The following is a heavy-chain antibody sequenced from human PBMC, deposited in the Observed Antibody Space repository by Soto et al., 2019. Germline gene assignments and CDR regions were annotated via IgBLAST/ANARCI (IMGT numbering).Heavy chain of an antibody. Sequence: QVQLQESGPGLVKPSETLSLTCTVSGGSVSSGSYYWSWIRQPPGKGLEWIGRIYTSGSTNYNPSLKSRVTMSVDTSKNQFSLKLSSVTAADTAVYYCARVGSSGWYEMDYFDYWGQGTLVTVSS. V-gene: IGHV4-61*01. D-gene: IGHD6-19*01. J-gene: IGHJ4*02. CDR1: GGSVSSGSYY. CDR2: IYTSGST. CDR3: ARVGSSGWYEMDYFDY.